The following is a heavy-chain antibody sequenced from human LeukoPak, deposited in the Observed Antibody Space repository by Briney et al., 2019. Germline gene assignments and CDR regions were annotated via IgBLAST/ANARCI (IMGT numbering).Heavy chain of an antibody. CDR3: ARHLTGSTWFDN. V-gene: IGHV4-39*01. J-gene: IGHJ4*02. D-gene: IGHD6-13*01. CDR2: IYYTGTT. CDR1: GGSISSTNYY. Sequence: SETLSLTCTVSGGSISSTNYYWAWIRQTPGKGPEWIGSIYYTGTTFYNPSLKSRVTISVDTSKNQFSLKMSSVTAADTALYYCARHLTGSTWFDNWGQGTLVTVSS.